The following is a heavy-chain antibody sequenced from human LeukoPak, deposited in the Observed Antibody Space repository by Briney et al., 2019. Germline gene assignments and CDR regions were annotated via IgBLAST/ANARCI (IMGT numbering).Heavy chain of an antibody. V-gene: IGHV3-23*01. CDR1: GFTFSTYA. Sequence: PGGSLRLSCAASGFTFSTYAMSWVRQAPGKGLEWVSAISGSGGSTNYADSVKGRVTVSRDNSKSTLYLQMNSLRAEDTAVYYCAKGGKWDVTPFDYWGQGTLVTVSS. CDR2: ISGSGGST. CDR3: AKGGKWDVTPFDY. J-gene: IGHJ4*02. D-gene: IGHD1-26*01.